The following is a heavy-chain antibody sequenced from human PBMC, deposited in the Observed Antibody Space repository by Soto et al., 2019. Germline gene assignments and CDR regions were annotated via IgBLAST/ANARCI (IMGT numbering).Heavy chain of an antibody. CDR2: IFHDGTA. V-gene: IGHV4-4*02. CDR1: GVSISSGNW. CDR3: ARLVYDTRLNYMYFDF. D-gene: IGHD2-8*01. Sequence: SETLSLTCAVSGVSISSGNWCTWVRQTPQRGLEYIGEIFHDGTANYYPSFERRVAISVDTSKNQFSLKLTSVTAADTAIYFCARLVYDTRLNYMYFDFWGQGALVTVSS. J-gene: IGHJ4*02.